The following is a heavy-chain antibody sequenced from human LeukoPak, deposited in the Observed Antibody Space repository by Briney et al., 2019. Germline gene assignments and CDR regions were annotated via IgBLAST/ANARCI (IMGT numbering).Heavy chain of an antibody. V-gene: IGHV3-53*01. CDR1: GFIVSSNY. CDR3: ARVGVLELRGFDY. J-gene: IGHJ4*02. CDR2: IYSGGST. Sequence: GGSLRLSCAASGFIVSSNYMSGVRQAPGKGLEWVSVIYSGGSTYYADSVKGRFTISRDNSKNTLYLQMNSLRAEDTAVYYCARVGVLELRGFDYWGQGTLVTVSS. D-gene: IGHD1-7*01.